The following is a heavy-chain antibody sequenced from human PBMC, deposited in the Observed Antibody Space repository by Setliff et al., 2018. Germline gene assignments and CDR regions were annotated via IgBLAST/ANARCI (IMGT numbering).Heavy chain of an antibody. CDR3: ARPRSTRKNHHNWFDP. V-gene: IGHV4-39*01. CDR1: GGSISSSSYY. Sequence: PSETLSLTCTVSGGSISSSSYYWGWIRQPPGKGLEWIGSIYYSGSTYYNPSLKSRVTISVDTSKNQFSLKLSSVTAADTAVYYCARPRSTRKNHHNWFDPWVPETLLVTVSS. CDR2: IYYSGST. D-gene: IGHD2-2*01. J-gene: IGHJ5*02.